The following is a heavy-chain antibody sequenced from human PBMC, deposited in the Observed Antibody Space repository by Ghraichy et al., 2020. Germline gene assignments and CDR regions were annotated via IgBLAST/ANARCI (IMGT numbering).Heavy chain of an antibody. V-gene: IGHV4-59*01. CDR1: GGSIRSYY. CDR3: ARDYGSGSYEY. CDR2: IFHNGST. D-gene: IGHD3-10*01. Sequence: SQTLSLTCTVSGGSIRSYYWSWIRQPPGKGLVWIGYIFHNGSTSYNPSLKSRVTISVDTSKNQFSLKLNSVTAADTAVYYCARDYGSGSYEYWGQGTLVTVSS. J-gene: IGHJ4*02.